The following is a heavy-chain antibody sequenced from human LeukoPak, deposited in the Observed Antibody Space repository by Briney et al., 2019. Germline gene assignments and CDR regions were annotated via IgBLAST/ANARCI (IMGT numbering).Heavy chain of an antibody. J-gene: IGHJ4*02. V-gene: IGHV3-30-3*01. D-gene: IGHD2-2*01. Sequence: GGSLRLSCAASGFTFSSYAMHWVRQAPGKGLEWVAVISYDGSNKYYADSVKGRFTISRDNSKNTLYLQMNSLRAEDTAVYYCARGVQRRSPAATLTFDYWGQGTLVTVSS. CDR2: ISYDGSNK. CDR1: GFTFSSYA. CDR3: ARGVQRRSPAATLTFDY.